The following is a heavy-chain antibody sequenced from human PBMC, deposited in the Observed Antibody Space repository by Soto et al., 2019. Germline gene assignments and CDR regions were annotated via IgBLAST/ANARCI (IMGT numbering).Heavy chain of an antibody. J-gene: IGHJ4*02. Sequence: SETLSLTCTVSGASISRYYWSWIRQSPGKGLEWIGYLYNTGSTYYNPSLKSRVTISVDRSKNQFSLKLSSVTAADTAVYYCARVPDYWGQGTLVTVSS. V-gene: IGHV4-59*12. D-gene: IGHD2-2*01. CDR2: LYNTGST. CDR3: ARVPDY. CDR1: GASISRYY.